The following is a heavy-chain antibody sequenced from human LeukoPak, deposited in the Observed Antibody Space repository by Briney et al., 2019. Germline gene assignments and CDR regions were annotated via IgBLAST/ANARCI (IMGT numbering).Heavy chain of an antibody. V-gene: IGHV3-64*01. Sequence: GGPLTLSCAASGSTFSSYAMHWVRQAPGKGLEYVSAISSNGGSTYYANSVKGRFTISRDNSKNTLYLQMGSLRAEDMAVYYCARDWGAYGSGSYYPPAYWGQGTLVTVSS. CDR2: ISSNGGST. CDR3: ARDWGAYGSGSYYPPAY. CDR1: GSTFSSYA. J-gene: IGHJ4*02. D-gene: IGHD3-10*01.